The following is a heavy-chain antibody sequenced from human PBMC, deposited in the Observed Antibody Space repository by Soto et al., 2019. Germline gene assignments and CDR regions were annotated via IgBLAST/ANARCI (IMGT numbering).Heavy chain of an antibody. V-gene: IGHV3-7*01. CDR3: VRWGVALPH. CDR2: IAEDGSKK. Sequence: PGGSLRLSCAASGFNFSTYYMGWVRQAPGKGLEWVANIAEDGSKKDYADSVKGRFIVSRDTADNSLHLQMHTLRVEDTALYYCVRWGVALPHWGHGAWVTVSS. D-gene: IGHD3-10*01. J-gene: IGHJ4*01. CDR1: GFNFSTYY.